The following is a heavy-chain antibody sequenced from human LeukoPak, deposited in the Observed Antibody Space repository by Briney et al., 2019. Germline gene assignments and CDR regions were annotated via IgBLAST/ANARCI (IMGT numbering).Heavy chain of an antibody. J-gene: IGHJ6*02. CDR3: ATVAGPRYYYYGMDV. D-gene: IGHD6-19*01. CDR2: INHSGST. V-gene: IGHV4-34*01. CDR1: GGSFSGYY. Sequence: SETLSLTCAVYGGSFSGYYWSWIRQPPGKGLEWIGEINHSGSTNYNPSLRSRVTISVDTSKNQFSLKLSSVTAADTAVYYCATVAGPRYYYYGMDVWGQGTTVTVSS.